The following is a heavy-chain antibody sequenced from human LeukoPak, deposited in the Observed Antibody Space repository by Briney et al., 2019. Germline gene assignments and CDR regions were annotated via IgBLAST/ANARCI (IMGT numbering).Heavy chain of an antibody. V-gene: IGHV4-4*07. CDR3: ARSATYGSNLFDP. CDR1: GGSISSYY. J-gene: IGHJ5*02. D-gene: IGHD3-10*01. Sequence: SETLSLTCTVSGGSISSYYWSWIRQPAGKGLEWIGRIHISGSTNYNPSLKSRVTISLDKSKNQFSLHLISVTAADTAIYYCARSATYGSNLFDPWGQGTLVTVSS. CDR2: IHISGST.